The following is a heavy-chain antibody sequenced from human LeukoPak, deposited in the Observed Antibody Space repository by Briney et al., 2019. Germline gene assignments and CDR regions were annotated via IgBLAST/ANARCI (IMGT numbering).Heavy chain of an antibody. Sequence: PGRSLRLSCAASGFTFSRYGMHWVRQAPGKGLEWVAVIWYDGSNEYYADSVKGRFTIFRDNSKNTLHLQMNSPRAEDTAVYYCARPLVGDALDYWGQGTLVTVSS. D-gene: IGHD1-26*01. CDR2: IWYDGSNE. J-gene: IGHJ4*02. CDR1: GFTFSRYG. V-gene: IGHV3-33*01. CDR3: ARPLVGDALDY.